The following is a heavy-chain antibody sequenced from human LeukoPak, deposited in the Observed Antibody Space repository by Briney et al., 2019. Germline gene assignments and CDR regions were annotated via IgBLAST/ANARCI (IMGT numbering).Heavy chain of an antibody. CDR3: AAKEGLTGYLSGSFDY. D-gene: IGHD3-9*01. V-gene: IGHV3-23*01. Sequence: GGSLRLSCVASGFTFSNYAMTWVRQAPGKGLDWVSAISAGGVDTFYADSVRGRFTISRDNSKSTLYLQMNSLRAEDTAVYYCAAKEGLTGYLSGSFDYWGQGTLVTVSS. CDR2: ISAGGVDT. J-gene: IGHJ4*02. CDR1: GFTFSNYA.